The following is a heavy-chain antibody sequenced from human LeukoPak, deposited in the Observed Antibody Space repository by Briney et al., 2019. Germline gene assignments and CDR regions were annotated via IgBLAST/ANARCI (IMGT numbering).Heavy chain of an antibody. Sequence: PSETLSLTCAVYGGSFSGYYWSWIRQPPGKGLEWIGEINHSGSTNYNPSLKSRVTISVDTSKNQFSLELSSVTAADTAVYYCARGMDTAMAAPLRGLYYFDYWGQGTLVTVSS. D-gene: IGHD5-18*01. CDR2: INHSGST. CDR3: ARGMDTAMAAPLRGLYYFDY. V-gene: IGHV4-34*01. CDR1: GGSFSGYY. J-gene: IGHJ4*02.